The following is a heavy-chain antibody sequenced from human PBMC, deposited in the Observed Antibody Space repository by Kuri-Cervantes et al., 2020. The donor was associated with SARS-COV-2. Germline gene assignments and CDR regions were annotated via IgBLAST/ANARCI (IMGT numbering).Heavy chain of an antibody. V-gene: IGHV3-33*06. CDR1: GFTFSSYG. J-gene: IGHJ6*03. D-gene: IGHD3-3*01. CDR3: AKDGVGSGYPDLKYMDV. Sequence: GGSLRLSCAASGFTFSSYGMHWVRQAPGKGLEWVAVIWYDGSNKYYADSVKGRFTISRDNSKNTLYLQMNSLRGEDTAVYYCAKDGVGSGYPDLKYMDVWGRGTTVTVSS. CDR2: IWYDGSNK.